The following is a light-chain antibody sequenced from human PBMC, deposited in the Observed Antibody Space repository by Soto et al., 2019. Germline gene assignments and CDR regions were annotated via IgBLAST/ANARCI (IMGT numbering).Light chain of an antibody. V-gene: IGLV7-46*01. CDR1: TGPVTSGQY. J-gene: IGLJ3*02. CDR2: DTT. CDR3: LLSFGGARV. Sequence: QAVVTQEPSLTVSPGGTVTLTCGSSTGPVTSGQYPYWFQQKPGQAPRTLIYDTTNRHSWTPARFSGSLLGGKAAITLSGAQHEDEAVFYCLLSFGGARVFGGGTKLTVL.